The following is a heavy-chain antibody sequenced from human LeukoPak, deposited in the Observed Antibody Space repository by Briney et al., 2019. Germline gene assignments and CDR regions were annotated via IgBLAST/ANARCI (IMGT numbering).Heavy chain of an antibody. CDR1: GFTFSSYA. CDR2: TSYDGSNK. CDR3: ARAPGYCSGGSCYGDYYYGMDV. D-gene: IGHD2-15*01. Sequence: PGGSLRLSCAASGFTFSSYAMHWVRQAPGKGLEWVAVTSYDGSNKYYADSVKGRLTISRDNSKNTLYLQMNSLRAEDTAVYYCARAPGYCSGGSCYGDYYYGMDVWGQGTTVTVSS. V-gene: IGHV3-30-3*01. J-gene: IGHJ6*02.